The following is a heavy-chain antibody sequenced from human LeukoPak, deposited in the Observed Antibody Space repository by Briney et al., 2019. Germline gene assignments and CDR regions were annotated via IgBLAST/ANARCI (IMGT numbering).Heavy chain of an antibody. J-gene: IGHJ5*02. Sequence: PSETLSLTCTVSGGSISSYYGSWIRQPPGKGLEWIGYIYYSGSTNYNPSLKSRVAISVDTSKNQFSLKLSSVTAADTAVYYCARDGYDFWSGYGSRWFDPWGQGTLVTVSS. D-gene: IGHD3-3*01. CDR2: IYYSGST. CDR1: GGSISSYY. V-gene: IGHV4-59*01. CDR3: ARDGYDFWSGYGSRWFDP.